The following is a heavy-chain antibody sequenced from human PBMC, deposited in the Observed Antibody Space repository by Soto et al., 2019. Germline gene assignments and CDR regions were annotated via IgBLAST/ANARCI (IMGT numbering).Heavy chain of an antibody. J-gene: IGHJ5*02. Sequence: QLQLQESGPGLVKPSETLSLTCNVSGGSISSSRSYWAWFRQPPGKELEWIANIFYAGNTYYNPSLKSRVTVSVDTSKNQFSLKLDSVTAADTAVYYCARQAAAPGIDLWFDPWGQGTLVTVSS. D-gene: IGHD6-13*01. V-gene: IGHV4-39*01. CDR2: IFYAGNT. CDR1: GGSISSSRSY. CDR3: ARQAAAPGIDLWFDP.